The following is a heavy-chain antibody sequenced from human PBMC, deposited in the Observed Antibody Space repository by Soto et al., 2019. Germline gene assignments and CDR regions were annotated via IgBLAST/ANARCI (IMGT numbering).Heavy chain of an antibody. CDR1: GGSISSSNW. Sequence: PSQTLSLTCAVSGGSISSSNWWSWVRQPPGKGLEWIGEIYHSGSTNYNPSLKSRVTISVDKSKNQFSLKLSSVTAADTAVYYCVRFYFWSGSSSNWFDYWGQGTLVTVSS. CDR2: IYHSGST. J-gene: IGHJ5*01. V-gene: IGHV4-4*02. D-gene: IGHD3-3*01. CDR3: VRFYFWSGSSSNWFDY.